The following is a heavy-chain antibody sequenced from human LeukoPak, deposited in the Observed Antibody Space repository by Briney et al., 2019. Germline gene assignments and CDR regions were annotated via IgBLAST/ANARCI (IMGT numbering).Heavy chain of an antibody. D-gene: IGHD2-2*01. CDR1: GCTFSSYA. CDR2: ISYDGSNE. CDR3: ARVPGGYCSSTSCPYYFDY. V-gene: IGHV3-30*01. Sequence: GGSLRLSCAASGCTFSSYAMHWVRQVPGKGLEWVAVISYDGSNEYYADSVKGRFTISRDNSKSTLYLQMNSLRAEDTAVYSCARVPGGYCSSTSCPYYFDYWGQGTLVTVSS. J-gene: IGHJ4*02.